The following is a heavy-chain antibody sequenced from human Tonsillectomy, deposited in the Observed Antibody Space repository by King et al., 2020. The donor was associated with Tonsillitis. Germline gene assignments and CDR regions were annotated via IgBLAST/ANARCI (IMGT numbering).Heavy chain of an antibody. Sequence: VQLVESGGVVVQPGGSLILSCAASGFTFDDYTMHWVRQAPGRGLEWVSLISWDGGSTYYADSVKGRFTISRDNSKNSLYLQMNSLRTEDTALYSCAKDLSNSFAYWGQGTLVTVSS. J-gene: IGHJ4*02. CDR1: GFTFDDYT. CDR2: ISWDGGST. D-gene: IGHD4-11*01. V-gene: IGHV3-43*01. CDR3: AKDLSNSFAY.